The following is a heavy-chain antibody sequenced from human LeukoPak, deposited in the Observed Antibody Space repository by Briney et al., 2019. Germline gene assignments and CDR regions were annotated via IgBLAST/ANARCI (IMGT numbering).Heavy chain of an antibody. V-gene: IGHV4-39*01. D-gene: IGHD6-13*01. CDR2: IYYSGST. Sequence: SETLSLTCTVSGGSISSISYYWGWIRQPPGKGLEWIGSIYYSGSTYYNPSLKSRVTISVDTSKNQFSLKLSSVTAADTAVYYCARHLRWYSNPDAFDIWGQGTMVTVSS. CDR3: ARHLRWYSNPDAFDI. J-gene: IGHJ3*02. CDR1: GGSISSISYY.